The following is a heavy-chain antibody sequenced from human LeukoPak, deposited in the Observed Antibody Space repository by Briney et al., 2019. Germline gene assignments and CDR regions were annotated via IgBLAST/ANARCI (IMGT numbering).Heavy chain of an antibody. V-gene: IGHV4-39*01. D-gene: IGHD3-16*01. CDR1: GGSISSSSYY. J-gene: IGHJ4*02. CDR3: ASRKWGNIDY. CDR2: IYYSGST. Sequence: PSETLSLTCTVSGGSISSSSYYWGWIRQPPGKGLEWIGSIYYSGSTYYNPSLKSRVTISVDTSKNQFSLKLSSVTAADTAVYYCASRKWGNIDYWGQGTLVTVSS.